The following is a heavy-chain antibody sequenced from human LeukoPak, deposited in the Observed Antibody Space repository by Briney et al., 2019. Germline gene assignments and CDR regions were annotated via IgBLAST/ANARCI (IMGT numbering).Heavy chain of an antibody. V-gene: IGHV3-23*01. CDR3: AKVLSVTRFYWYGMDV. D-gene: IGHD4-17*01. CDR2: ISDSGGDT. CDR1: GFTFSTCA. Sequence: GGSLRLSCAASGFTFSTCAMIWVRQAPGKGLEWVSGISDSGGDTYYADSVKGRFTISRDNSKNTVYMQLNSLRGEDTAVYYCAKVLSVTRFYWYGMDVWGQGTTVTVSS. J-gene: IGHJ6*02.